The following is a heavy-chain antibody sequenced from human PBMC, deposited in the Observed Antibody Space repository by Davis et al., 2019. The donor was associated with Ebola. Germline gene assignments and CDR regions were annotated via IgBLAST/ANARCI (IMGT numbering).Heavy chain of an antibody. CDR1: RYNFIGYW. Sequence: GESLKISCKGSRYNFIGYWISWVRQMPGKGLEWMGRIDPSDSYTDYSPSFQGHVTISVDKSITTAYLQWSSLKASDTAMYYCARLRGEQLAWGQGTLVTVSS. V-gene: IGHV5-10-1*01. D-gene: IGHD6-6*01. J-gene: IGHJ5*02. CDR2: IDPSDSYT. CDR3: ARLRGEQLA.